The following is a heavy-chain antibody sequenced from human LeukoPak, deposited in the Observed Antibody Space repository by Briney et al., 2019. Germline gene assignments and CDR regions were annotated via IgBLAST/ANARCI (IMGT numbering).Heavy chain of an antibody. CDR1: GYTFTSYA. CDR3: ARDYGAFDI. J-gene: IGHJ3*02. D-gene: IGHD4-17*01. CDR2: ISAYDGNT. V-gene: IGHV1-18*01. Sequence: ASVKVSCKASGYTFTSYAMHWVRQAPGQRLEWMGWISAYDGNTNYAQKLQGRVTMTTDTSTSTAYMELRSLRSDDTAVYYCARDYGAFDIWGQGTMVTVSS.